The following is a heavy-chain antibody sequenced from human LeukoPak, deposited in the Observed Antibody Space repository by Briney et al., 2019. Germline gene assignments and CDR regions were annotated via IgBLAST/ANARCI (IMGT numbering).Heavy chain of an antibody. J-gene: IGHJ4*02. CDR2: ISWNSGSI. CDR3: ARDPQEQYYFDY. D-gene: IGHD1/OR15-1a*01. Sequence: GGSLRLSCAASGFTFDDYAMHWVRQAPGKGLEWVSGISWNSGSIGYADSVKGRFTISRDNSKNTLYLQMNSLRAEDTAVYYCARDPQEQYYFDYWGQGTLVTVSS. CDR1: GFTFDDYA. V-gene: IGHV3-9*01.